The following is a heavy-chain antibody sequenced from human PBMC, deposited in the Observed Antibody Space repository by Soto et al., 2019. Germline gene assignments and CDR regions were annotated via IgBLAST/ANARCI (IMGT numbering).Heavy chain of an antibody. CDR2: INHSGST. Sequence: SETLSLTCAVYGGSFSGYYWSWIRQPPGKGLEWIGEINHSGSTNYNPSLKSRVTISVDTSKNQFSLKLSSVTAADTAVYYCARGRVWGSYRYRPLDYWGQGTLVTVSS. V-gene: IGHV4-34*01. D-gene: IGHD3-16*02. J-gene: IGHJ4*02. CDR1: GGSFSGYY. CDR3: ARGRVWGSYRYRPLDY.